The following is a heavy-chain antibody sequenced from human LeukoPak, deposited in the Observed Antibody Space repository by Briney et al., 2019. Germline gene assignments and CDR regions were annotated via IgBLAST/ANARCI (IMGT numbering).Heavy chain of an antibody. CDR3: ARDAGSLEGYCSGGSCYSGKAGTRHGMDV. J-gene: IGHJ6*02. CDR1: GFTLGTYS. D-gene: IGHD2-15*01. CDR2: ISSSSSTI. V-gene: IGHV3-48*04. Sequence: GGSLRLSCAASGFTLGTYSINWVRQAPGKGLEWVSYISSSSSTIYYSDSVKGRFTISRDNAKNSLYLQMNSLRAEGTAVYYWARDAGSLEGYCSGGSCYSGKAGTRHGMDVWGQGTTVTVSS.